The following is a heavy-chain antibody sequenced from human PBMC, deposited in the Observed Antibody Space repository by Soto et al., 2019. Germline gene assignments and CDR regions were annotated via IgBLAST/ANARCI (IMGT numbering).Heavy chain of an antibody. CDR1: GFSSSNYF. V-gene: IGHV3-30*03. J-gene: IGHJ6*02. CDR2: ISYDGSNK. Sequence: QVQLVESGGGVVQPGRSLRLSCVASGFSSSNYFMHWVRQAPGKGQEWVAAISYDGSNKHYLDAVKGRFTISRDNSKNTLYLQMNSLRGEDTAVYSCVRGDPYYDMDVWGQGTTVTVSS. D-gene: IGHD2-21*02. CDR3: VRGDPYYDMDV.